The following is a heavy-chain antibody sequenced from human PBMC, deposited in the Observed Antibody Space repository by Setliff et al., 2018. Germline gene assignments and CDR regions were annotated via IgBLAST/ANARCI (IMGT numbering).Heavy chain of an antibody. CDR2: LSDDGSNE. V-gene: IGHV3-30*03. CDR1: GFTFSSLW. J-gene: IGHJ6*03. CDR3: ASIDWGENFYNTDV. Sequence: GGSLRLSCAASGFTFSSLWMSWVRQAPVKGLDWVATLSDDGSNEFYADSVKGRFTIFRDNSKNTLYLQMSSLRADDTALYYCASIDWGENFYNTDVWGKGTTVTVSS. D-gene: IGHD7-27*01.